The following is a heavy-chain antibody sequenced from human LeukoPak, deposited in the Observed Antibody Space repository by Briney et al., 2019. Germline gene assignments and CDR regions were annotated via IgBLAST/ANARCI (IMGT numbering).Heavy chain of an antibody. CDR3: ARVPGYSSSWYVFDY. V-gene: IGHV3-23*01. CDR1: GFTFSSYA. Sequence: GGSLRLSCATSGFTFSSYAMRWVRQAPGKGLEWVSAISGSGGSTHYADSVKGRFIISRGNSKNTLYLQMNSLRAEDTAVYYCARVPGYSSSWYVFDYWGQGTLVTVSS. CDR2: ISGSGGST. D-gene: IGHD6-13*01. J-gene: IGHJ4*02.